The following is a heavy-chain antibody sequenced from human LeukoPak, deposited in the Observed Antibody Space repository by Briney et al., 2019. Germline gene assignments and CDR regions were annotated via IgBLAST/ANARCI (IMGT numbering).Heavy chain of an antibody. CDR1: GFTFKTYG. J-gene: IGHJ2*01. V-gene: IGHV3-30*02. Sequence: GGSLRLSCAASGFTFKTYGLHWVRQAPGKGLEWVAFIRNDGSTKYYADSVKGRFTISRDNSKNTLYLDMNSLTIEETAVYYCAEVHTSSWGFFEVWGRGAPVTVSS. D-gene: IGHD6-13*01. CDR2: IRNDGSTK. CDR3: AEVHTSSWGFFEV.